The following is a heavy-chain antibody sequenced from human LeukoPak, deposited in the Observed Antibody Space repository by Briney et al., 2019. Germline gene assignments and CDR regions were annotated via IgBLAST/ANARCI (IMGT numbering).Heavy chain of an antibody. Sequence: PGGSLRLSCAASGFTFSSYTMNWVRQAPGKGLEWVSSISSSRSSIYYADSVKGRFTISRDNSKNTLYLQMNSLRAEDTAVYYCAKTGYWGQGTLVTVSS. CDR3: AKTGY. CDR1: GFTFSSYT. V-gene: IGHV3-21*04. J-gene: IGHJ4*02. CDR2: ISSSRSSI.